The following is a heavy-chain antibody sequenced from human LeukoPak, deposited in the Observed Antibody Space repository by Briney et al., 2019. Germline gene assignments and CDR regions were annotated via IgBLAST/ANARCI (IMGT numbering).Heavy chain of an antibody. CDR3: ATWGIAVAGTFDY. CDR2: IYYSGST. D-gene: IGHD6-19*01. J-gene: IGHJ4*02. Sequence: TTSETLSLTCTVSGGSISSSYWSWIRQPPGKGLEWIGYIYYSGSTNYNPSFKCRVAISVDTSKNQFSLKLSSVTAADTAVYYCATWGIAVAGTFDYWGQGTLVTVST. V-gene: IGHV4-59*08. CDR1: GGSISSSY.